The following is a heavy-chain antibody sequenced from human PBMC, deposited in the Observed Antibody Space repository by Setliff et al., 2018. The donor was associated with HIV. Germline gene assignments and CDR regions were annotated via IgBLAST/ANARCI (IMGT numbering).Heavy chain of an antibody. D-gene: IGHD3-10*01. Sequence: SETLSLTCAVSGYSISSGYYWGWIRQPPGKGLEWIGSIYHGGTTYYNPSLRSRVTISEDTSKNQFSLTLTSVTAADTAVYYCVRDPPLIPYGPDHPFDIWGQGTMVTVSS. CDR3: VRDPPLIPYGPDHPFDI. V-gene: IGHV4-38-2*02. CDR2: IYHGGTT. J-gene: IGHJ3*02. CDR1: GYSISSGYY.